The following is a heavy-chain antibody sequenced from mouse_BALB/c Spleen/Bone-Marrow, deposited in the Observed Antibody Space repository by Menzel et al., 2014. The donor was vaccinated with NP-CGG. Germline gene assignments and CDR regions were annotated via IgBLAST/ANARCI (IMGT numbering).Heavy chain of an antibody. V-gene: IGHV1-69*02. Sequence: VQLQQSGAELVKPGASVKLSCKASGYTFTSYWMHWVKQRPGQGLEWIGEIDPSDSYTNYNQKFKGKATLTVDKSSSTAYMQLSSLTSEDSAVYYCARSRGYYDYWCFDVWGAGTTVTVSS. J-gene: IGHJ1*01. CDR3: ARSRGYYDYWCFDV. D-gene: IGHD2-4*01. CDR2: IDPSDSYT. CDR1: GYTFTSYW.